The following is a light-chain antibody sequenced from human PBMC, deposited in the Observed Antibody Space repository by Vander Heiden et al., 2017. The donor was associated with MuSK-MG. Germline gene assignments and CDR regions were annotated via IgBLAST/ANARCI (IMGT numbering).Light chain of an antibody. Sequence: DIQLTHSPSTRPPSVGDRVTITCRASQSIVSWLAWYQQKPGKAPKLLIYDASTLQSGVPSRFSGSGSGTEFTLTISSLQPDDFATYYCQQYNSYSWTFGPGTKVELK. CDR1: QSIVSW. J-gene: IGKJ1*01. V-gene: IGKV1-5*01. CDR2: DAS. CDR3: QQYNSYSWT.